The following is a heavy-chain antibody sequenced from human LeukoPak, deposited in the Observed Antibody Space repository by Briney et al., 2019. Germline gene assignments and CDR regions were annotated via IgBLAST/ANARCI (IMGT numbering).Heavy chain of an antibody. CDR1: GCTFSNHW. Sequence: GESLKISCKGSGCTFSNHWIGWVRQMPGRGLEWMGIIYPGDSDTRYSPSFQGQVTISADKSITTAYIQWSSLKASDTAMYFCAKSGGSRPLYFDYWGQGALVTVSS. J-gene: IGHJ4*02. CDR3: AKSGGSRPLYFDY. CDR2: IYPGDSDT. D-gene: IGHD2-15*01. V-gene: IGHV5-51*01.